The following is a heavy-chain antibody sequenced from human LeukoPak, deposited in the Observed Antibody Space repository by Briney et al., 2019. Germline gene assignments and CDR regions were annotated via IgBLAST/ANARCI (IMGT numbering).Heavy chain of an antibody. D-gene: IGHD5-12*01. V-gene: IGHV1-8*01. CDR3: AREWPATYYFDY. CDR1: GYTFTSYD. J-gene: IGHJ4*02. CDR2: MNPNSGNT. Sequence: ASVKVSCKASGYTFTSYDINWVRQATGQGLEWMGWMNPNSGNTGYAQKFQGRVTMTRNTSISTAYMELRSLRSDDTAVYYCAREWPATYYFDYWGQGTLVTVSS.